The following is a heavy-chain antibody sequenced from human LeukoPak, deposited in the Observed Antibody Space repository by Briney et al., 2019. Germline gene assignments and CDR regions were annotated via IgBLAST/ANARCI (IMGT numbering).Heavy chain of an antibody. CDR2: ISYDGSNK. J-gene: IGHJ4*02. CDR3: AKAGGYSSGWYLDY. Sequence: RPGGSLRLSCAASGFTFSSYGMHWVRQAPGKGLEWVAVISYDGSNKYYADSVKGRFTISRDNSKNTLYLQMNSLRAEDTAVYYCAKAGGYSSGWYLDYWGQGTLVTVSS. V-gene: IGHV3-30*18. D-gene: IGHD6-19*01. CDR1: GFTFSSYG.